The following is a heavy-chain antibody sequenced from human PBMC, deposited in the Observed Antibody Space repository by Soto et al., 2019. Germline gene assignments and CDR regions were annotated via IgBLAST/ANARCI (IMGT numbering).Heavy chain of an antibody. CDR2: ISASGGST. CDR3: AKDMAVFGESLDY. CDR1: RFTFSSYA. Sequence: GGSLRLSCAASRFTFSSYAMSWVRQAPGKGLEWVSAISASGGSTYYADSVKGRFTISRDSSKNTLYLQMTSLRAEDTAVYYCAKDMAVFGESLDYWGQGTLVTVSS. D-gene: IGHD3-10*02. J-gene: IGHJ4*02. V-gene: IGHV3-23*01.